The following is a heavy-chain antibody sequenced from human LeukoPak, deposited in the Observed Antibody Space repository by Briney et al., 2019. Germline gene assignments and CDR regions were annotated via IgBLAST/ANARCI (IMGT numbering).Heavy chain of an antibody. CDR2: INHSGST. V-gene: IGHV4-34*01. D-gene: IGHD3-10*01. CDR1: GGSFSGYY. J-gene: IGHJ4*02. CDR3: ARGRGSYGSGSYGKQSFDY. Sequence: PSETLSLTCAVYGGSFSGYYWSWIRQPPGKGLEWIGEINHSGSTSYNPSLKSRVTISVDTSKNQFSLKLSSVTAADTAVYYCARGRGSYGSGSYGKQSFDYWGQGTLVTVSS.